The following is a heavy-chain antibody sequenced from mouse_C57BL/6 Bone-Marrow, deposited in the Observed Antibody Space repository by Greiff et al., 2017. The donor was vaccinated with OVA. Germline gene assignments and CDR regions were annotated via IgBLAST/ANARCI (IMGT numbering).Heavy chain of an antibody. CDR3: ARRAAQAHFDY. CDR1: GFTFSSYT. D-gene: IGHD3-2*02. V-gene: IGHV5-9*01. J-gene: IGHJ2*01. CDR2: ISGGGGNT. Sequence: EVKLVESGGGLVKPGGSLKLSCAASGFTFSSYTMSWVRQTPEKRLEWVATISGGGGNTYYPDSVKGRFTISRDNANNTLYLQMSSLRAEDTALYYCARRAAQAHFDYWGQGTTLTVSS.